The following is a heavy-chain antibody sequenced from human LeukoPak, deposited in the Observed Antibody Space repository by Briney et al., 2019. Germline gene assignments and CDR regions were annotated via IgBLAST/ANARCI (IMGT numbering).Heavy chain of an antibody. CDR2: IYYSGNT. V-gene: IGHV4-39*01. J-gene: IGHJ4*02. CDR3: ARQGNYDSNGYYKS. CDR1: GGSISSSSHF. Sequence: SETLSLTCIVSGGSISSSSHFWAWIRQPPGKGLEWIGSIYYSGNTYYNPSLKSRVTMSVDTSKNQFSLKLTSVTAADTAVYYCARQGNYDSNGYYKSWGQGTLVTVSS. D-gene: IGHD3-22*01.